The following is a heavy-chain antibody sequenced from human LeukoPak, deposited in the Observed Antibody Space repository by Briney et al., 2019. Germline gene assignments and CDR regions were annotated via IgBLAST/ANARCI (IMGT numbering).Heavy chain of an antibody. D-gene: IGHD3-10*01. CDR3: ARDMASHGAFDI. J-gene: IGHJ3*02. V-gene: IGHV3-11*01. CDR1: GCTFSDYY. Sequence: GGSLRLSCAASGCTFSDYYMSWIRQAPGKGLEWVSYISSSGSTIYYADSVKGRFTISRENAKTSLYLQMTRLRAEDTAVYYCARDMASHGAFDIWGQGTMVTVSS. CDR2: ISSSGSTI.